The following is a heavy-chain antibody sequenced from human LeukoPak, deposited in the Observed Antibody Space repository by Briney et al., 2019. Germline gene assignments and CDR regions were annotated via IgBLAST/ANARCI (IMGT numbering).Heavy chain of an antibody. V-gene: IGHV1-69*04. CDR1: GGTFSSYD. CDR3: ARGAPASGLDG. Sequence: ASVKVSCKASGGTFSSYDISWVRQAPGQGLEWMGRIIPILGIANYAQKFQGRVTITADKSTSTAYMELSSLRSEDTAVYYCARGAPASGLDGWGQGTLVTVSS. D-gene: IGHD6-19*01. J-gene: IGHJ4*02. CDR2: IIPILGIA.